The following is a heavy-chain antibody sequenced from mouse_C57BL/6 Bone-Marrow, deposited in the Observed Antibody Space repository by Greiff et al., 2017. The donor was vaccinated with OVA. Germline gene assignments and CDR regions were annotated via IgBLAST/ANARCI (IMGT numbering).Heavy chain of an antibody. CDR3: ARRYYGSLYAMDD. J-gene: IGHJ4*01. CDR1: GFTFSSYG. D-gene: IGHD1-1*01. V-gene: IGHV5-6*01. Sequence: EVQLVESGGDLVKPGGSLKLSCAASGFTFSSYGMSWVRQTPDKRLEWVATISSGGSYTYYPDSVKGRFTISRDNAKNTLYLQMSSLKSEDTAMYYCARRYYGSLYAMDDWGQGTSVTVSS. CDR2: ISSGGSYT.